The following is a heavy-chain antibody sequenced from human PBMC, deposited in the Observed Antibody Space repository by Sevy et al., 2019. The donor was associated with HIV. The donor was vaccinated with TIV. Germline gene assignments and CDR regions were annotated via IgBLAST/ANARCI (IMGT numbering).Heavy chain of an antibody. D-gene: IGHD2-15*01. CDR2: VSWNGSRT. CDR3: GGSCYRYPPYYYYGMDV. J-gene: IGHJ6*02. Sequence: GGSLRLSCAASGFTFSNSDMNWVHQAPGKGLEWLSGVSWNGSRTHYADSVKGQFIISRDNSRNNLYLQTNSLRAEDTAVYCSGGSCYRYPPYYYYGMDVWGQGTTVTVSS. V-gene: IGHV3-35*02. CDR1: GFTFSNSD.